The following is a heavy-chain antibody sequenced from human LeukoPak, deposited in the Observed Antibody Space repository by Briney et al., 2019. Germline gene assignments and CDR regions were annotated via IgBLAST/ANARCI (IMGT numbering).Heavy chain of an antibody. CDR2: IYYSGST. V-gene: IGHV4-30-4*08. CDR1: GGSISSGDYY. CDR3: ARGAVPAAFDY. J-gene: IGHJ4*02. Sequence: PSETLSLTCTVSGGSISSGDYYWSWIRQPPGKGLEWIGYIYYSGSTYYNPSLKSRVTISVDTSKNQFSLKPSSVTAADTAVYYCARGAVPAAFDYRGQGTLVTVSS. D-gene: IGHD2-2*01.